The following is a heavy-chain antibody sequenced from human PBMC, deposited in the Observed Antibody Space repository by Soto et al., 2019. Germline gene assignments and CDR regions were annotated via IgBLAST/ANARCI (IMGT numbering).Heavy chain of an antibody. J-gene: IGHJ6*02. CDR2: INRSGGGR. D-gene: IGHD3-10*01. Sequence: AAVKVSCKASGCTFTSYYMHCVRQAPGGGGEWMGVINRSGGGRSYAQNFQGRVTMTRDTSTSTVYMELSSLRSEDTAVYYCARFMVRGVIIYYYYVLDVWGQGTTVTVSS. CDR3: ARFMVRGVIIYYYYVLDV. V-gene: IGHV1-46*01. CDR1: GCTFTSYY.